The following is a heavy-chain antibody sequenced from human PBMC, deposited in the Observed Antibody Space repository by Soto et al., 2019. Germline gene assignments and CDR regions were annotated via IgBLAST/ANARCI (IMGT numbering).Heavy chain of an antibody. D-gene: IGHD2-2*01. Sequence: EVQLVQSGGGVVQPGGSLRLSCAASGFSVNNNYMSWVRQAPGKGLEWVSVIYSGGSTYYADSVKGRFTISRDNSKNTLYLQMNSRRAEDTAVYYCARDSTAYYYMDVGGKGTTVTVSS. CDR3: ARDSTAYYYMDV. J-gene: IGHJ6*03. CDR2: IYSGGST. CDR1: GFSVNNNY. V-gene: IGHV3-66*01.